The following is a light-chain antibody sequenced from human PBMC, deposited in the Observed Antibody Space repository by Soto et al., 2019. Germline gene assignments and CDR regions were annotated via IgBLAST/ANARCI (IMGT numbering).Light chain of an antibody. CDR3: HQYAYEPLT. V-gene: IGKV3-20*01. Sequence: EIVLTQSPGTLSLSPGESVTLSCRASQSVGRDYLAWFQHKPGQALRLLIHDASTRATGVPDRFSGSGSGTDFTFTVSRLEPEDFAVYYCHQYAYEPLTFGGGTKLEIK. CDR2: DAS. J-gene: IGKJ4*01. CDR1: QSVGRDY.